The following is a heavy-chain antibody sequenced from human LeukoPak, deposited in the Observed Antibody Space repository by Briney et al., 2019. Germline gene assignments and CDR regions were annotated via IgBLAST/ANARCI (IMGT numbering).Heavy chain of an antibody. Sequence: GGSLRLSCAASGFTFSDYYMSWIRQAPGKGLEWVSYISSSSSYTNYADPVKGRFTISRDNAKNSLYLQMNSLRAEDTAVYYCARVGYCSGGSCYPDAFDIWGQGTMVTVSS. J-gene: IGHJ3*02. D-gene: IGHD2-15*01. V-gene: IGHV3-11*06. CDR1: GFTFSDYY. CDR3: ARVGYCSGGSCYPDAFDI. CDR2: ISSSSSYT.